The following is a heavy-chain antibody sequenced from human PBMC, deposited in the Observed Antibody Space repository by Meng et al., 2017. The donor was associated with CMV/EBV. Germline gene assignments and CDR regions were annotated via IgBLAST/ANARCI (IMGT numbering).Heavy chain of an antibody. V-gene: IGHV4-34*01. CDR3: ARGGNWFDP. CDR2: INHSGST. CDR1: GGSFRGSY. Sequence: QVPLQQWCAGLLKPSETLSLTCAVYGGSFRGSYWSWIRQPPGKGLEWIGEINHSGSTNYNPSLKSRVTISVDTSKNQFSLKLSSVTAADTAVYYCARGGNWFDPWGQGTLVTVSS. J-gene: IGHJ5*02.